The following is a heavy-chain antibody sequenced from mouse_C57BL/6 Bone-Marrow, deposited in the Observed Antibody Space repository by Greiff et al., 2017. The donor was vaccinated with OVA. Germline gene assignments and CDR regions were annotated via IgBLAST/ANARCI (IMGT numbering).Heavy chain of an antibody. CDR2: IDPENGDT. CDR1: GFNITDDY. CDR3: TPYYYGSSHPFAY. Sequence: VQLKESGAELVRPGASVKLSCTASGFNITDDYMHWVKQRPEQGLEWIGWIDPENGDTEYASKFQGKATITADTSSNTAYLQLSSLTSEDTAVYYCTPYYYGSSHPFAYWGQGTLVTVSA. D-gene: IGHD1-1*01. J-gene: IGHJ3*01. V-gene: IGHV14-4*01.